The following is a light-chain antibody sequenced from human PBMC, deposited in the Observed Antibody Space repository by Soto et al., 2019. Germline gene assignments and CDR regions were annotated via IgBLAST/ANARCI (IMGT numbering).Light chain of an antibody. CDR1: LSVSSSY. Sequence: EIVLTQSPGTLSLSPGEIATLSCRASLSVSSSYLAWFQQKPGQAPRLLIYGASSRATGIPDRFSGSGSGTDFTLTITRLEPEDFAVYYCQQYAGSPYTFGQGTKLEIK. J-gene: IGKJ2*01. CDR2: GAS. CDR3: QQYAGSPYT. V-gene: IGKV3-20*01.